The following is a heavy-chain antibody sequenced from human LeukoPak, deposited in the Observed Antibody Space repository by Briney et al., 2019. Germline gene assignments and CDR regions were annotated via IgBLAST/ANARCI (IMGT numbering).Heavy chain of an antibody. CDR3: ARAGGSHGYVLTGFDY. D-gene: IGHD1-26*01. V-gene: IGHV3-64*01. Sequence: GGSLRLSCAASGFTFSSYAMHWVRQAPGKGLEYVSAISSNGGSTYYANSVKGRFTISRDNSKNTLYLQMGSLRAEDMAVYYCARAGGSHGYVLTGFDYWGQGTLVTVSS. J-gene: IGHJ4*02. CDR2: ISSNGGST. CDR1: GFTFSSYA.